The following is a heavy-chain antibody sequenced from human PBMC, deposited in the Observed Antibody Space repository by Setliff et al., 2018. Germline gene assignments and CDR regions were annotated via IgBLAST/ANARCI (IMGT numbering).Heavy chain of an antibody. Sequence: KPSETLSLTCAVYGGSFSGYYWSWIRQPPGKRLEWIAYIYHSGSAYYNPSLKSRVTMSVDTSKNQFSLHLTSVTAADTAVYYCAREVGTSTSSDAFDVWGQGMMVTVSS. V-gene: IGHV4-34*01. CDR1: GGSFSGYY. J-gene: IGHJ3*01. CDR2: IYHSGSA. CDR3: AREVGTSTSSDAFDV. D-gene: IGHD1-26*01.